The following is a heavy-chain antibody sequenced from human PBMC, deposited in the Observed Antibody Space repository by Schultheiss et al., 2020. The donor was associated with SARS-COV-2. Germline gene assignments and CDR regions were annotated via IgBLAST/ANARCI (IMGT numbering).Heavy chain of an antibody. Sequence: SETLSLTCAVYGESFSGSDNYWSWIRQSPGEGLEWIGEINHSGSTNYNPSLKSRVTISVDTSKNQFSLKLSSVTAADTAVYYCATCIRLGDLSLYVSIKSYHYGLDAWGQGTKVTVSS. CDR1: GESFSGSDNY. D-gene: IGHD3-16*01. V-gene: IGHV4-34*01. J-gene: IGHJ6*02. CDR2: INHSGST. CDR3: ATCIRLGDLSLYVSIKSYHYGLDA.